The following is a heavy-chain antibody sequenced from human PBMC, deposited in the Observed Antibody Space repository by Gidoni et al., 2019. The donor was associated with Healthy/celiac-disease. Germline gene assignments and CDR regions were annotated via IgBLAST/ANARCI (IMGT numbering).Heavy chain of an antibody. J-gene: IGHJ5*02. V-gene: IGHV1-2*02. CDR2: INPNSGGT. D-gene: IGHD6-19*01. Sequence: QVQLVQSGAEVKKPGASVKVSCKASGYTFTGYYMHWVRQAPGQGLEWMGWINPNSGGTNYAQQFQGRVTMTRDTSISTAYMELSRLRSDDTAVYYCAREKGHSSGWYRINWFDPWGQGTLVTVSS. CDR3: AREKGHSSGWYRINWFDP. CDR1: GYTFTGYY.